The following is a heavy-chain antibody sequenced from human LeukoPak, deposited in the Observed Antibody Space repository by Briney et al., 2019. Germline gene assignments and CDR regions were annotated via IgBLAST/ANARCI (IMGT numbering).Heavy chain of an antibody. CDR2: INHSGST. J-gene: IGHJ4*01. V-gene: IGHV4-34*01. CDR1: GGSFSGYY. Sequence: SETLSLTCAVYGGSFSGYYWSWIRQPPGKGLEWIGEINHSGSTNYNPSLKSRVTISVDTSKNQFSLKLSSVTAADTAVYYCARGRPAVVDYWGHGTLVTVSS. D-gene: IGHD2-15*01. CDR3: ARGRPAVVDY.